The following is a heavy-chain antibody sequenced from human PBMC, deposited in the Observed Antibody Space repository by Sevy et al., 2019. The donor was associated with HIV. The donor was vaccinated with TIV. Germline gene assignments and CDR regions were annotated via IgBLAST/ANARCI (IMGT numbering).Heavy chain of an antibody. J-gene: IGHJ3*02. D-gene: IGHD3-10*01. CDR3: AKRVAGALAALDI. CDR1: GFTFSSYG. Sequence: GGSLRLSCAASGFTFSSYGMHWVRQAPGKGLEWVAVIWYDGSNKYYADSVKGRFTISRDDSKSTLYLQMNSLRVEDTAVYFCAKRVAGALAALDIWGQGTMVTVSS. CDR2: IWYDGSNK. V-gene: IGHV3-33*06.